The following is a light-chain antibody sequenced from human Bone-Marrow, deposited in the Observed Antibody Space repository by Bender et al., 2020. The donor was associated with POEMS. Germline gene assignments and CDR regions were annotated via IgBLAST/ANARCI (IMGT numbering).Light chain of an antibody. V-gene: IGLV2-14*03. CDR1: NTDIGTYNY. J-gene: IGLJ3*02. CDR2: DVS. CDR3: SSYTSSSTWV. Sequence: QSALTQPASVSGSPGQSITISCTGSNTDIGTYNYVSWYQQHPGKAPKLIIYDVSDRPSGVSNRFSASKSGNTASLTISGLQPEDESDYYCSSYTSSSTWVFGGGTKLTVL.